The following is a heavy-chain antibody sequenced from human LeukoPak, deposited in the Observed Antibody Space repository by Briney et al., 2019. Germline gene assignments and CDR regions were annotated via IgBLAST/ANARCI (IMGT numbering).Heavy chain of an antibody. J-gene: IGHJ5*02. CDR1: GGSISSYY. D-gene: IGHD3-3*01. CDR3: ARAKRGRRITIFGVVQYNWFDP. CDR2: IYTSGST. Sequence: SETLSLTCTVSGGSISSYYCSWIRQPAGKGLEWIGRIYTSGSTNYNPSLKSRVTMSVDTSKNQFSLKLSSVTAADTAVYYCARAKRGRRITIFGVVQYNWFDPWGQGTLVTVSS. V-gene: IGHV4-4*07.